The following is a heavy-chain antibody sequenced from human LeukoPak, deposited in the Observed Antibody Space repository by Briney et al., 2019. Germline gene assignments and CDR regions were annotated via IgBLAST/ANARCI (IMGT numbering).Heavy chain of an antibody. Sequence: GGSLTLSCVASGLSISGQWMNWVRQAPGQGLEWVANIKHDGSEEYYVDSVKGRFTVSRDDGRNSVSLQMNSVRAEDTAVYYCARDRSGPGYHFDYWGQGTLVSVSS. CDR2: IKHDGSEE. J-gene: IGHJ4*02. CDR3: ARDRSGPGYHFDY. D-gene: IGHD1-1*01. CDR1: GLSISGQW. V-gene: IGHV3-7*01.